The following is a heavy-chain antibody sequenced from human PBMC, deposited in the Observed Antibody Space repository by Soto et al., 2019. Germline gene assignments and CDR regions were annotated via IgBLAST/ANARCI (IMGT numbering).Heavy chain of an antibody. CDR2: ISGSGGST. D-gene: IGHD5-12*01. CDR1: GFTFSSYA. CDR3: AKDPYTIFIVATIGTYYFDY. Sequence: VQLLESGGGLVQPGGSLRLSCAASGFTFSSYAMSWVRQAPGKGLEWVSAISGSGGSTYYADSVKGRFTISRDNSKNTLYLQMNSLRAEDTAVYYCAKDPYTIFIVATIGTYYFDYWGQGTLVTVSS. V-gene: IGHV3-23*01. J-gene: IGHJ4*02.